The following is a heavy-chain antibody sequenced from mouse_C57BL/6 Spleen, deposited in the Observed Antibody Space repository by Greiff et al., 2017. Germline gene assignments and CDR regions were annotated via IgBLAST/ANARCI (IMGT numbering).Heavy chain of an antibody. Sequence: VQLQESGAELMKPGASVKLSCKATGYTFTGYWIEWVKQRPGHGLEWIGEILPGSGSTNYNEKFKGKATFTADPSSNTAYMQLSSLTTEDSAIYYCARPGDYGYDDGAYWGQGTLVTVSA. J-gene: IGHJ3*01. V-gene: IGHV1-9*01. CDR3: ARPGDYGYDDGAY. D-gene: IGHD2-2*01. CDR2: ILPGSGST. CDR1: GYTFTGYW.